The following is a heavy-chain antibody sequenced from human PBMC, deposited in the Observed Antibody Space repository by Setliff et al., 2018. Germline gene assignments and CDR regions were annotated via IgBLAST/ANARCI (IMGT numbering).Heavy chain of an antibody. CDR3: ARHEPSAGLFDY. D-gene: IGHD1-26*01. J-gene: IGHJ4*02. V-gene: IGHV4-39*01. CDR2: IYYSGST. Sequence: SETLSLTCTVSGGSISSGSYYWGWIRQPPGKGLEWIGSIYYSGSTYYNTSLKSRVTISVDTSKNQFSLKLSSVTAADTAVYYCARHEPSAGLFDYWGQGTLVTVS. CDR1: GGSISSGSYY.